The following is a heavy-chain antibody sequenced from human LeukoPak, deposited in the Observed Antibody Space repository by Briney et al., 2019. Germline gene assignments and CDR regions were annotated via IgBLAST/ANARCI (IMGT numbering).Heavy chain of an antibody. V-gene: IGHV2-70*01. D-gene: IGHD3-10*01. CDR1: GFSLSTSGMC. Sequence: SGPALVKPTQTLTLTCTFSGFSLSTSGMCVSWIRQPPGKALEWLALIDWGDDKYYSTPLKTRLTISKDTSKNQVVLTMTNMDPVDTATYYCARIHYYGSGSYSRGYYYGMDVWGKGTTVTVSS. CDR2: IDWGDDK. CDR3: ARIHYYGSGSYSRGYYYGMDV. J-gene: IGHJ6*04.